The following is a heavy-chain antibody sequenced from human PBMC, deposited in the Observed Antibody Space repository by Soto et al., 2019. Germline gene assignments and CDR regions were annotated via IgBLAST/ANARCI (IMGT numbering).Heavy chain of an antibody. CDR1: GGTFSSYA. Sequence: QVQLVQSGAEVKKPGSSVKVSCKASGGTFSSYAISWVRQAPGQGLEWMGGIIPIFGTANYAQKFQGRVTITADKSTSTAYMALSSLRSEDTGVYYCARPDYDFWSGYYNPGYYGMDVWGQGTTVTVSS. CDR2: IIPIFGTA. V-gene: IGHV1-69*06. CDR3: ARPDYDFWSGYYNPGYYGMDV. D-gene: IGHD3-3*01. J-gene: IGHJ6*02.